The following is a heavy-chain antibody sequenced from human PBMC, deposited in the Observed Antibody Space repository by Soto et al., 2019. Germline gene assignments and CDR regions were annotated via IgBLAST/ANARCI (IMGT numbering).Heavy chain of an antibody. CDR2: FIPVYRTL. Sequence: SVKVSCKASGVSFGKSAIKWVRQTPLQVLEWLGGFIPVYRTLNYAQKFQGRVTITADESTGTACMTLSSLASDDTAVYYCATAVICIGCFTLASWGQGTRVPVSS. D-gene: IGHD3-3*01. V-gene: IGHV1-69*13. CDR3: ATAVICIGCFTLAS. CDR1: GVSFGKSA. J-gene: IGHJ5*01.